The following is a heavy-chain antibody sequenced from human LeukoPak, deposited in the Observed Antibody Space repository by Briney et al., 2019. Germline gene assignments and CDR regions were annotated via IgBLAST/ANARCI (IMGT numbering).Heavy chain of an antibody. D-gene: IGHD6-13*01. CDR1: GFTVSSNY. CDR3: ARDGSAAADY. CDR2: ISYDGSNK. V-gene: IGHV3-30-3*01. Sequence: GGSLRLSCAASGFTVSSNYMSWVRQAPGKGLEWVAVISYDGSNKHYADSVKGRFTISRDNSKNTLYLRMNSLRAEDTAVYYCARDGSAAADYWGQGTLVTVSS. J-gene: IGHJ4*02.